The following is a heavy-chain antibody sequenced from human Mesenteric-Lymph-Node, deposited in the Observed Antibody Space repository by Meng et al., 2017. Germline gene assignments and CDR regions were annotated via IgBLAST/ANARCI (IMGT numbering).Heavy chain of an antibody. Sequence: LRLSCAISGDSVSSNSAAWNWIRQSPSRGLEWLGRTYYRSKWYNDYAVSVKSRITINPDTSKNKFSLQLNSVTPEDTAVYYCARVDYGDYPDDYYYYGMDVWGQGTTVTVSS. CDR3: ARVDYGDYPDDYYYYGMDV. V-gene: IGHV6-1*01. CDR2: TYYRSKWYN. CDR1: GDSVSSNSAA. J-gene: IGHJ6*02. D-gene: IGHD4-17*01.